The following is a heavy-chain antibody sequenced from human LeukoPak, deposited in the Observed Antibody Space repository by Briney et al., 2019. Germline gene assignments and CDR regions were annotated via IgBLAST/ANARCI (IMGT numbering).Heavy chain of an antibody. V-gene: IGHV4-59*01. Sequence: SETLSLTCTVSGGSISSYYWSWIRQPPGKGLEWIGYIYYSGSTNYNPSLKSRVTISVDTSKNQFSLKLSSVTAADTALYYCAKVGGSPYSGSSGMYYFDYWGQGTLVTVSS. CDR3: AKVGGSPYSGSSGMYYFDY. D-gene: IGHD1-26*01. CDR2: IYYSGST. CDR1: GGSISSYY. J-gene: IGHJ4*02.